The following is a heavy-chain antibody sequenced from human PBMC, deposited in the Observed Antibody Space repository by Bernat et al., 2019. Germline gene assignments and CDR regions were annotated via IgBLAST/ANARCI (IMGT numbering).Heavy chain of an antibody. V-gene: IGHV3-64D*06. CDR1: GFTFSSYA. J-gene: IGHJ4*02. Sequence: EVQLVESGGGLVQPAGSLGLSCSASGFTFSSYAMHWVRQAPGKGLEYVSAISSNGGSTNYADSVKGRFTISRDNSKNTLYLQMSSLRAEDTAVYYCVKAQIPYDTVTTWGYFDYWGQGTLVTVSS. CDR3: VKAQIPYDTVTTWGYFDY. CDR2: ISSNGGST. D-gene: IGHD4-11*01.